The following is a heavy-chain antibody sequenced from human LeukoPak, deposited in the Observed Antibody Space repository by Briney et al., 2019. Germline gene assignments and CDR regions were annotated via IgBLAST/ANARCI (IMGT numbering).Heavy chain of an antibody. CDR1: GYTFTDYY. CDR3: ARDRLYNYGYYGMDV. D-gene: IGHD5-18*01. CDR2: INPNSGGT. J-gene: IGHJ6*02. Sequence: GASVKVSCKASGYTFTDYYMHWVRQAPGQGLEWLGWINPNSGGTNYAQKLQGRVTMTTDTSTTTAYMELRSLRSDDKAVYYCARDRLYNYGYYGMDVWGQGTTVTVSS. V-gene: IGHV1-2*02.